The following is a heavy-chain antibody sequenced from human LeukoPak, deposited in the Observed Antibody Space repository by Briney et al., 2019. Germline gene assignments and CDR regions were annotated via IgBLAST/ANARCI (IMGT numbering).Heavy chain of an antibody. CDR2: IQYDDSIE. CDR3: AKDQGVVGSYDY. D-gene: IGHD3-10*01. V-gene: IGHV3-30*02. Sequence: PGGSLRLSCAASGFTFSTFGMNWVRQAPDKGLEWVAFIQYDDSIENYADSVKGRFTISRDNSKNTLYLQMNSLRGDDTAVYYCAKDQGVVGSYDYWGHGTLVTVSS. J-gene: IGHJ4*01. CDR1: GFTFSTFG.